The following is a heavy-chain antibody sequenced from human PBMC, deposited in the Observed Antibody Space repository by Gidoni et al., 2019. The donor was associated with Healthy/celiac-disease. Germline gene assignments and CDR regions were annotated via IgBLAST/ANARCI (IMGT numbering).Heavy chain of an antibody. CDR3: AREPPGLRTPYYFDY. CDR1: RYSISSGYY. D-gene: IGHD2-2*01. Sequence: QVQLQESGPRLVKPSETLSLTCTVSRYSISSGYYCGWIRQTPGKGLEWIGSIYHSGSTYYNQSLKSRVTISVDTSKNQFSLKLSSVTAADTAVYYCAREPPGLRTPYYFDYWGQGTLVTVSS. V-gene: IGHV4-38-2*02. CDR2: IYHSGST. J-gene: IGHJ4*02.